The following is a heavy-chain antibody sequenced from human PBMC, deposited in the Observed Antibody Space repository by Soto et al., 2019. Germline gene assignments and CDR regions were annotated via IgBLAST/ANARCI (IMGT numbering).Heavy chain of an antibody. J-gene: IGHJ4*02. D-gene: IGHD1-7*01. CDR2: ISANGQGI. V-gene: IGHV3-23*01. Sequence: GESLRLSCAVSGFTFSTYSLSWVRQAPGKGLEWVSAISANGQGIYYADSVRGRFTIPRDNSKNTIFLHMDSLRAEDTAVYYCAKDRNYPRDQFNYWGQGALVTVSS. CDR1: GFTFSTYS. CDR3: AKDRNYPRDQFNY.